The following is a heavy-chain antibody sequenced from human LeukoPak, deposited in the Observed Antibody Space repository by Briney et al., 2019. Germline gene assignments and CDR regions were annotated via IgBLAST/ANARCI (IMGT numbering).Heavy chain of an antibody. D-gene: IGHD6-6*01. J-gene: IGHJ4*02. V-gene: IGHV4-59*01. CDR2: IYYNEIT. Sequence: SETLSLTCTVSGGSIRTSNYWSWFRQPPGKGLEWIGYIYYNEITNYNPSLKSRITLSVDTSENQFSLKVNPVTAADTAVYYCARGGEAALALWGQGTLVTVSS. CDR1: GGSIRTSNY. CDR3: ARGGEAALAL.